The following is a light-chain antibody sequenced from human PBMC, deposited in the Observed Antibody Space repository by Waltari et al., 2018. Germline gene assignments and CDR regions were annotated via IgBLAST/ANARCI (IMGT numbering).Light chain of an antibody. Sequence: DIRLTQFPPTLSASVGDRVTITCRASQTIGGWLAWYQQKPGKAPILLLYKTSNLQTGVPSRFSGSGYGTDFTLTISSLQPDDSATYYCQQYKISPYLFGQGTKLEL. J-gene: IGKJ2*01. CDR1: QTIGGW. CDR3: QQYKISPYL. CDR2: KTS. V-gene: IGKV1-5*03.